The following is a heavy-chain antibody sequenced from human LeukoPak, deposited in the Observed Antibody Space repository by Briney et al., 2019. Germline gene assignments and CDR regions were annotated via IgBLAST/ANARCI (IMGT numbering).Heavy chain of an antibody. CDR3: ARETRLPHNDILINRRAFDI. D-gene: IGHD3-9*01. CDR1: GFTFSSYA. J-gene: IGHJ3*02. CDR2: ISNDGHFK. Sequence: GGSLRLSCAASGFTFSSYAMSWVRQAPGKGLEWVAVISNDGHFKYYADSVKGRFTISRDNSKSTLFLQMNSLTIEDTAVYYCARETRLPHNDILINRRAFDIWGQGTILTVSS. V-gene: IGHV3-30-3*01.